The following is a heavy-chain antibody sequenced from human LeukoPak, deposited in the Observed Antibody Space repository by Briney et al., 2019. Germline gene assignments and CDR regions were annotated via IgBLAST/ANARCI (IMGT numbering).Heavy chain of an antibody. CDR3: AKDSRGYCSSTSCYWGSGYFDY. V-gene: IGHV3-30*02. J-gene: IGHJ4*02. D-gene: IGHD2-2*01. CDR1: GFTFSSYG. CDR2: IRYDGSNK. Sequence: GGSLRLSCAASGFTFSSYGMHWVRQAPGKGLEWVAFIRYDGSNKYYADSVKGRFTISGDNSKNTLYLQMNSLRAEDTAVYYCAKDSRGYCSSTSCYWGSGYFDYWGQGTLVTVSS.